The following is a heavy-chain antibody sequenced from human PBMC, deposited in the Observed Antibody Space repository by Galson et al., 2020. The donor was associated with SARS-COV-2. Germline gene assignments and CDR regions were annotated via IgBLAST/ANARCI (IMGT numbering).Heavy chain of an antibody. Sequence: TGGSLRLSCAASGFTLSNAWMSWVRQAPGQGLEWVGRIKSKTDGCTTDYASPVKGRFTISRDDSKDTLHLQMNSLITDVTAVYYCTSDGYHWYWGQGTLVTVSS. V-gene: IGHV3-15*01. CDR3: TSDGYHWY. J-gene: IGHJ4*02. CDR1: GFTLSNAW. D-gene: IGHD5-12*01. CDR2: IKSKTDGCTT.